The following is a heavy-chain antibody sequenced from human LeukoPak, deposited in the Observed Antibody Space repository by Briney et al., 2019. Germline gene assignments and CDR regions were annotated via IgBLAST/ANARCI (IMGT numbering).Heavy chain of an antibody. V-gene: IGHV1-69*01. D-gene: IGHD2-15*01. J-gene: IGHJ4*02. Sequence: SVKVSCEASGGTFSSYAISWVRQAPGQGLEWMGGIIPIFGTANYAQKFQGRVTITADESTSTAYMELSSLRSEDTAVYYCASGVVVAATQRFDYWGQGTLVTVSS. CDR2: IIPIFGTA. CDR1: GGTFSSYA. CDR3: ASGVVVAATQRFDY.